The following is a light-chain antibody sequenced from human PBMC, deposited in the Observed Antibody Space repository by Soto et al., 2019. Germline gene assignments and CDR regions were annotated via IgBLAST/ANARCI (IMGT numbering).Light chain of an antibody. CDR1: QSVSNRY. CDR2: GAS. J-gene: IGKJ1*01. Sequence: EIVLTQSPGTLSLSPGARATLSCRASQSVSNRYLAWYQQKPGQAPRLLIYGASSRATGIPDRFSGSASGTDFTLTISRLEPEDFAVYYCQQYGSLPWTFGQGTKVEIK. CDR3: QQYGSLPWT. V-gene: IGKV3-20*01.